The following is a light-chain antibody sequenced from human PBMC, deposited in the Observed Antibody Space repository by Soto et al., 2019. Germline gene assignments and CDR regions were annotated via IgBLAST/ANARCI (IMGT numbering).Light chain of an antibody. J-gene: IGKJ5*01. Sequence: DIQMTQSPSTLSASVGDTVTITCRASQSISNLLAWYQQKPGEAPKLLIYKASNLETGGPLRFRGSGSGTESTFTIDRLQPDDYSIYYCQQYNGMFGQGTQLE. CDR2: KAS. CDR3: QQYNGM. V-gene: IGKV1-5*03. CDR1: QSISNL.